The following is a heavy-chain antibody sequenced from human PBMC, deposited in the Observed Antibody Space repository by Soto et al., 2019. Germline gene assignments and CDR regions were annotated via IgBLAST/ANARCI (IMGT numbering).Heavy chain of an antibody. CDR1: GFTFSSYC. D-gene: IGHD3-22*01. J-gene: IGHJ3*02. Sequence: EVQLVESGGGLVQPGGSLRLSCAASGFTFSSYCMSWVRQAPGKGLEWVANIKQDGSEKYYVDSVKGRFTISRDNAKNSLYLQMSSLRAEDTAVYYCARLILGAFDIWGQGTMVTVSS. V-gene: IGHV3-7*03. CDR2: IKQDGSEK. CDR3: ARLILGAFDI.